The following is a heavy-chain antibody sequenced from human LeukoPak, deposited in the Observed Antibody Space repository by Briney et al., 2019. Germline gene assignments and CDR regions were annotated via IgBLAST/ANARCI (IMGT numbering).Heavy chain of an antibody. CDR3: ARDRMDIVATILFDP. CDR2: IYTSGST. J-gene: IGHJ5*02. V-gene: IGHV4-61*02. Sequence: PSETLSLTCTVSGGSISSSSYSWSWIRQPAGKGLEWIGRIYTSGSTNYNPSLKSRVTMSVDTSKNQFSLKLSSVTAADTAVYYCARDRMDIVATILFDPWGQGTLVTVSS. CDR1: GGSISSSSYS. D-gene: IGHD5-12*01.